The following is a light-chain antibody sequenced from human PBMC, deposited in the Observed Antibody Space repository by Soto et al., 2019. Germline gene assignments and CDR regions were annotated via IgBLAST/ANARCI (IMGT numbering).Light chain of an antibody. CDR2: GAS. CDR3: QQFSSYPLT. Sequence: EIVMTQSPATLSLSPGERATLSCRASQSVSSSYLSWYQQKPGQAPRLLIYGASIRATGIPARFSGSGSGTDFTLTISSLQPEDFAVYYCQQFSSYPLTFGGGTKVEIK. J-gene: IGKJ4*01. CDR1: QSVSSSY. V-gene: IGKV3D-7*01.